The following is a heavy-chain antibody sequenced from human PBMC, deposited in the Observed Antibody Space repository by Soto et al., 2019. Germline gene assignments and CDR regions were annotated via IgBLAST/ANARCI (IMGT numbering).Heavy chain of an antibody. CDR1: GYTFTSYG. V-gene: IGHV1-18*01. CDR3: AFMGPMVSYYYGMDV. CDR2: ISAYNGNT. D-gene: IGHD3-10*01. J-gene: IGHJ6*02. Sequence: ASVKVSCKASGYTFTSYGISWVRQAPGQGLEWMGWISAYNGNTNYAQKLQGRVTMTTDTSTSTAYMELRSLRSDDTAVYYCAFMGPMVSYYYGMDVWGQGTTVTVSS.